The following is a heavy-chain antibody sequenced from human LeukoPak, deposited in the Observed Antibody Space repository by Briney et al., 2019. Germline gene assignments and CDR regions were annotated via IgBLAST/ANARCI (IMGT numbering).Heavy chain of an antibody. V-gene: IGHV3-21*01. CDR2: MSVSSGLI. CDR1: GFTFNSYS. D-gene: IGHD1-26*01. Sequence: GESLRLSCAASGFTFNSYSMNWVRQAPGKGLEWVSSMSVSSGLIYYADSVKGRFTISRDNAKSSLYLQMNRLRVEDTAVYYRAREFAGSASGAGYWGQGTLVTVSS. J-gene: IGHJ4*02. CDR3: AREFAGSASGAGY.